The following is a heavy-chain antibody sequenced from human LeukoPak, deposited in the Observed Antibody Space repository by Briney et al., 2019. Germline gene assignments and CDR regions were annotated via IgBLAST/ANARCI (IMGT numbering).Heavy chain of an antibody. CDR1: GGSFSGYY. CDR2: INHSGST. V-gene: IGHV4-34*01. CDR3: ARGDYGDYGS. D-gene: IGHD4-17*01. J-gene: IGHJ5*02. Sequence: PSETLSLTRAVYGGSFSGYYWSWIRQPPGKGLEWIGEINHSGSTNYNPSLKSRVTISVDTSKNQFSLKLSSVTAADTAVYYCARGDYGDYGSWGQGTLVTVSS.